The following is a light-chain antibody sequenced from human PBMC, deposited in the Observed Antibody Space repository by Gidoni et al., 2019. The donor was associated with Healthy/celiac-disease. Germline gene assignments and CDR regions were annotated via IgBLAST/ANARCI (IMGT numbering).Light chain of an antibody. Sequence: IVLTQSPATLSLSPGERATLSCRASQSVSSDLAWYQQKPGQAPRLRIYDASNRATGIPARFSGSGSGTDFTLTISSLEPEDFAVYYCQQRSNGPPLTFGGXTKVEIK. J-gene: IGKJ4*01. V-gene: IGKV3-11*01. CDR1: QSVSSD. CDR3: QQRSNGPPLT. CDR2: DAS.